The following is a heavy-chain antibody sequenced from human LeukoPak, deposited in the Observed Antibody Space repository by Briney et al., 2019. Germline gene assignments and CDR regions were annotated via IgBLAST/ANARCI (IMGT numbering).Heavy chain of an antibody. J-gene: IGHJ4*02. Sequence: GGSLRLSCAASGFTFSSYEMNWVRQAPGKGLEWVSYISSSGSTIHYADSVKGRFTISRDNAKNSLYLQMNSLRAEDTAVYYCARELIFYPYYFGYWGQGTLVTVSS. CDR1: GFTFSSYE. V-gene: IGHV3-48*03. D-gene: IGHD3-9*01. CDR3: ARELIFYPYYFGY. CDR2: ISSSGSTI.